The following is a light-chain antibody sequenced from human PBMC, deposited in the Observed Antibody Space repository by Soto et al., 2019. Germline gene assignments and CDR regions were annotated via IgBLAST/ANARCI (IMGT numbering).Light chain of an antibody. CDR1: QSISSNY. Sequence: EIVLTQSPGTLSLSPGERATLSCRASQSISSNYLAWYQQKPGQAPRVLIYGASIRPTGIPDRFSGSGSGADFTLTISRLEPEDFGVYYCQHYGSSPPFTFGPGTKVAIK. CDR3: QHYGSSPPFT. CDR2: GAS. J-gene: IGKJ3*01. V-gene: IGKV3-20*01.